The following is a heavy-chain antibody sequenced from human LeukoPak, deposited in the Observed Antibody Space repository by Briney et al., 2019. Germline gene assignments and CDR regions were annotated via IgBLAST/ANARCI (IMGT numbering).Heavy chain of an antibody. J-gene: IGHJ5*02. CDR2: IHYTGST. CDR1: GGSINSYY. CDR3: ARGGSYGSGNDFRFDP. V-gene: IGHV4-59*01. Sequence: KPSETLSLTCTVSGGSINSYYWSWIRQPPGKGLECIGYIHYTGSTNYNPSLKSRVTISVDTSKSQFSLKLSSVTAADTAIYYCARGGSYGSGNDFRFDPWGQGTLVTVSS. D-gene: IGHD3-10*01.